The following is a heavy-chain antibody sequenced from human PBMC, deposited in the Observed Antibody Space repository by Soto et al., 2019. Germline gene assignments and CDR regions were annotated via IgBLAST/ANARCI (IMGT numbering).Heavy chain of an antibody. J-gene: IGHJ4*02. CDR1: GFTFSSYA. V-gene: IGHV3-23*01. Sequence: GGSLRLSCASSGFTFSSYAMSWVRQAPGKGLEWVSASSGSGGSTYYADSVKGRFTISRDNSKNTLYLQMNSLRAEDTAVYYCAKPIMSPVLTADSNGDYWGQGTLVPVSS. CDR3: AKPIMSPVLTADSNGDY. CDR2: SSGSGGST. D-gene: IGHD4-4*01.